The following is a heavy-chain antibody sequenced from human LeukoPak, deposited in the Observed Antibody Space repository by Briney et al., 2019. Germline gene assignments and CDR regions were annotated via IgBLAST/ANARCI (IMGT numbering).Heavy chain of an antibody. V-gene: IGHV3-23*01. J-gene: IGHJ3*02. CDR1: GFTFSSYA. Sequence: GGSLRLSRAASGFTFSSYAMSWVRQAPGKGLEWVSAISGSGGSTYYADSVKGRFTISRDNSKNTLYLQMNSLRAEDTAVYYCAKVQVVYSGYDSDAFDIWGQGTMVTVSS. CDR2: ISGSGGST. D-gene: IGHD5-12*01. CDR3: AKVQVVYSGYDSDAFDI.